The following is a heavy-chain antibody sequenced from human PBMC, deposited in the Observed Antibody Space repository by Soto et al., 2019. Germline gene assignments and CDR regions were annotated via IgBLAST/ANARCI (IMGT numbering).Heavy chain of an antibody. Sequence: SETLSLTCAVSGVSISSGNWWTWVRQTPQRGLEYIGEIFHDGTANYYPSFERRVAISVDTSKNQFSLKLTSVTAAGTAIYFCARLVYDTRLNYMYFDFWGQGALVTVSS. V-gene: IGHV4-4*02. D-gene: IGHD3-10*01. CDR3: ARLVYDTRLNYMYFDF. J-gene: IGHJ4*02. CDR2: IFHDGTA. CDR1: GVSISSGNW.